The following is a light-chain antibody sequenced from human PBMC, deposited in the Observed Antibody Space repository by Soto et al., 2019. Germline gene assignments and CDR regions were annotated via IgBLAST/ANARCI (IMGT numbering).Light chain of an antibody. CDR1: QSVGTS. CDR3: QQYNNWPPWT. V-gene: IGKV3-15*01. Sequence: EIVMTQSPATLSVSPGETATLSCRASQSVGTSLAWYQQKPGQAPRLLIYGASTRATGFPARFSGSGSGTEFTLTITSLQSEDFAVYYCQQYNNWPPWTFGQGTKVEIK. J-gene: IGKJ1*01. CDR2: GAS.